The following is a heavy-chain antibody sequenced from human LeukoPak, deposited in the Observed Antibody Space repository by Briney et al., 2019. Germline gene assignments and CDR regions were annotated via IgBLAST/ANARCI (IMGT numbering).Heavy chain of an antibody. CDR1: GYTFTGYY. V-gene: IGHV1-2*06. CDR3: TRASCSSISCYLDY. CDR2: INPNSGGT. Sequence: GASVKVSCKASGYTFTGYYMHWVRQAPGQGLEWMGRINPNSGGTNYAQKFQGRVTMTRGTSISTAYMELSRLRSDDTAVYYCTRASCSSISCYLDYWGQGTLVTVPS. D-gene: IGHD2-2*01. J-gene: IGHJ4*02.